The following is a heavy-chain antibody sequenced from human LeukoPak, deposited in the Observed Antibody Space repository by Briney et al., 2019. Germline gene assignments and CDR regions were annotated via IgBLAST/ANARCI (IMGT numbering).Heavy chain of an antibody. CDR3: ARNQWELGAFDI. CDR1: GFIFNNYW. J-gene: IGHJ3*02. Sequence: GGSLRLSCAGSGFIFNNYWMSWVRQAPGKGLEWVAHIKEDGSEKYCVDSVKGRFTTSRDNAKNSLYLQMNSLRAEDTAVYYCARNQWELGAFDIWGQGTMVTVSS. CDR2: IKEDGSEK. V-gene: IGHV3-7*01. D-gene: IGHD1-26*01.